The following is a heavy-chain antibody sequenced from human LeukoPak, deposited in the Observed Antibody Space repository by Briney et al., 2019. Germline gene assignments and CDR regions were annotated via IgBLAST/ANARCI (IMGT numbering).Heavy chain of an antibody. CDR1: GYTFTSYG. J-gene: IGHJ5*02. CDR3: ARGQEKYDFWSGYYEDWFDP. CDR2: ISAYNSNT. Sequence: ASVKVSCKASGYTFTSYGISWVRQAPGQGLEWMGWISAYNSNTNNAQKLQGRVTMTTDTSTSTAYMELRSLRSDATAVYYCARGQEKYDFWSGYYEDWFDPWGQGTLVTVSS. D-gene: IGHD3-3*01. V-gene: IGHV1-18*01.